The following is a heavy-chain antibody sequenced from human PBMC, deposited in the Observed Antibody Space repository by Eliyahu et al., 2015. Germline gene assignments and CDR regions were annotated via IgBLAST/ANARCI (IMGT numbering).Heavy chain of an antibody. CDR1: GFIFSNYS. V-gene: IGHV3-11*01. CDR2: ISHTGGTT. D-gene: IGHD2-8*02. CDR3: ASSLVGSPFDF. J-gene: IGHJ4*02. Sequence: QVHLVESGGALVKPRGSLRLSCXASGFIFSNYSMNWIRQAPGKGLEWISYISHTGGTTYYADSVKGRFTVSRDNVKKTLYLHLNSLRGDDTAMYYCASSLVGSPFDFWGQGTLVTVSS.